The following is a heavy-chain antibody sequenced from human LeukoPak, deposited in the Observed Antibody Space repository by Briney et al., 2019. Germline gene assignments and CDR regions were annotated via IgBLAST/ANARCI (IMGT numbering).Heavy chain of an antibody. V-gene: IGHV1-8*01. Sequence: ASVTVSCKASGYTFSSYEINWVRQATGQGLEWMGWMNPNSGDTVYAQKFQGRITMTRSTSISTAYMELNSLRSEDTAVYYCARGLGSYDSSELTWPMIPFWGQGTVVTVSS. CDR2: MNPNSGDT. J-gene: IGHJ4*02. CDR3: ARGLGSYDSSELTWPMIPF. CDR1: GYTFSSYE. D-gene: IGHD3-22*01.